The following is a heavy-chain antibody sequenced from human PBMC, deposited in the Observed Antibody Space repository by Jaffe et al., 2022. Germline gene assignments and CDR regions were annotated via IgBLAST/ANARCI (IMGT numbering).Heavy chain of an antibody. V-gene: IGHV3-30*02. J-gene: IGHJ5*02. D-gene: IGHD6-13*01. CDR2: IRYDGSNK. CDR3: AKGAFTGYSRSKYNWFDP. CDR1: GFTFSSYG. Sequence: QVQLVESGGGVVQPGGSLRLSCAASGFTFSSYGMHWVRQAPGKGLEWVAFIRYDGSNKYYADSVKGRFTISRDNSKNTLYLQMNSLRAEDTAVYYCAKGAFTGYSRSKYNWFDPWGQGTLVTVSS.